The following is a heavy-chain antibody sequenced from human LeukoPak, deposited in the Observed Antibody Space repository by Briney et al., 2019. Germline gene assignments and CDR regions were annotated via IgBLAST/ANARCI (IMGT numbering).Heavy chain of an antibody. CDR2: IYYSGST. CDR1: GGSISSSSYY. CDR3: ARLRPNYDFWSGYPFGGHFDY. V-gene: IGHV4-39*07. J-gene: IGHJ4*02. D-gene: IGHD3-3*01. Sequence: SETLSLTCTVSGGSISSSSYYWGWIRQPPGKGLEWIGSIYYSGSTYYNPSLKSRVTISVDTSKNQFSLKLSSVTAADTAVYYCARLRPNYDFWSGYPFGGHFDYWGQGTLVTVSS.